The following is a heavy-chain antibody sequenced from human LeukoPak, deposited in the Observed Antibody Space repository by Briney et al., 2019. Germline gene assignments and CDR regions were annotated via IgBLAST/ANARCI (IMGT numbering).Heavy chain of an antibody. D-gene: IGHD1-20*01. CDR3: AKGSYKCSNNCPQYCYYVDV. CDR1: GFTFSRRG. Sequence: GGSLRLSCAASGFTFSRRGMHWVRQAPGKGMEWVTFIRYDGSDKSYADSVKRRFTISRDNSDNTLFLQMNSLRPEHTAVYYCAKGSYKCSNNCPQYCYYVDVWGKGTTVIVSS. V-gene: IGHV3-30*02. J-gene: IGHJ6*03. CDR2: IRYDGSDK.